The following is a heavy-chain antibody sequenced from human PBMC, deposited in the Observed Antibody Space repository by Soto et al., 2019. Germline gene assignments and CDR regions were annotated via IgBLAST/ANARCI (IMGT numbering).Heavy chain of an antibody. D-gene: IGHD1-26*01. J-gene: IGHJ4*02. CDR3: AREGATPGYSYFDY. Sequence: VKVSCKASGYTFTSYGISWVRQAPGQGLEWMGWISAYNGNTNYAQKLQGRVTMTTDTSTSTAYMELRSLRSDDTAVYYCAREGATPGYSYFDYWGQGTLVTVSS. CDR2: ISAYNGNT. V-gene: IGHV1-18*04. CDR1: GYTFTSYG.